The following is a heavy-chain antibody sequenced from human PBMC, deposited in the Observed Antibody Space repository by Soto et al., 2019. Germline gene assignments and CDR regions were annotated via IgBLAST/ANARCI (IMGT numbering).Heavy chain of an antibody. J-gene: IGHJ4*02. Sequence: QVQLAQSGAEVKKPGASVRVSCAASGYTFSDNAIYWVRQAPGQRLEWMGWINAGNGHTRYSQSFQDRVTLTRDASASIAYMEMSSLRSEDTAVYYCARGRWTGWALAYYLDYWGQGTRVTVSS. CDR2: INAGNGHT. CDR1: GYTFSDNA. CDR3: ARGRWTGWALAYYLDY. D-gene: IGHD1-1*01. V-gene: IGHV1-3*01.